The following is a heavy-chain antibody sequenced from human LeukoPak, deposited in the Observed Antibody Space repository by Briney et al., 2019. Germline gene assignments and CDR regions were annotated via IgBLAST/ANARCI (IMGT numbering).Heavy chain of an antibody. CDR2: IYYSGST. CDR3: ARGRISSFVPFRYFDY. J-gene: IGHJ4*02. Sequence: PSETLSLTCTVSGGAISRYYWSWIRQPPGKGLEWIGYIYYSGSTNYNPSLKSRVTISVDTSKNQFSLKLSSVTAADTAVYYCARGRISSFVPFRYFDYWGQGTLVTVSS. D-gene: IGHD6-6*01. V-gene: IGHV4-59*12. CDR1: GGAISRYY.